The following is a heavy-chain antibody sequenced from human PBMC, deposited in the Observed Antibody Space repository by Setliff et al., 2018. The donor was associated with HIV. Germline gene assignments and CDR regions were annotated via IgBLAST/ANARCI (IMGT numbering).Heavy chain of an antibody. Sequence: SETLSLTCTVSGGSISSSSHYWGWIRQPPGKGLEWIGSIYYSGTIYYNPSLKNEVTISVDTSKNHLSLKLSSVTAADTAVYYCTRHYGAYVFDSWGQGTLVTASS. V-gene: IGHV4-39*01. CDR1: GGSISSSSHY. CDR2: IYYSGTI. D-gene: IGHD4-17*01. J-gene: IGHJ4*02. CDR3: TRHYGAYVFDS.